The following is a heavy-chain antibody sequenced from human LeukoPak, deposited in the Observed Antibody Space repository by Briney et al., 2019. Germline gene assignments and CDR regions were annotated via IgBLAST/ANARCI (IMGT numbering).Heavy chain of an antibody. CDR1: GFTFGDYA. CDR2: IRSKAYGGTT. J-gene: IGHJ4*02. V-gene: IGHV3-49*03. Sequence: GGSLRLSCTASGFTFGDYAMSWFRQAPGKGLEWVGFIRSKAYGGTTEYAASVKGRFTISRDDSKSIAYLQMNSLKTEDTAVYYCTRERRGYSSGWSPRFFDYWGQGTLVTVPS. CDR3: TRERRGYSSGWSPRFFDY. D-gene: IGHD6-19*01.